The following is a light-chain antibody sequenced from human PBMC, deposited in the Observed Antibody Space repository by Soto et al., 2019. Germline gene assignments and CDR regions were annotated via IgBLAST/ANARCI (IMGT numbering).Light chain of an antibody. CDR3: SSYTTISTYV. CDR2: EVS. CDR1: SSDVGAYDY. Sequence: QSVLTQPASVSGSPGQSITISCTGTSSDVGAYDYVSWYQQHPDKAPKLMIYEVSNRPSGVSNRFSGSKSVNTATLTISGLQAEDEADYYCSSYTTISTYVFGTGTKVTV. V-gene: IGLV2-14*03. J-gene: IGLJ1*01.